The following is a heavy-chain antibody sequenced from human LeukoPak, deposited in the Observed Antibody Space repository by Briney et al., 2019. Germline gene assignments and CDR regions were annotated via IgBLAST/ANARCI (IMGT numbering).Heavy chain of an antibody. CDR1: GFHFSDYY. CDR3: AKDPRSLLWFGELLSPDY. Sequence: GSLRLYCAASGFHFSDYYMSWIRQAPGKGLEWVSAIIVRGNTYHADSLKGRFTISRDTSKNTLYLQMNSLRAEDTAVYYCAKDPRSLLWFGELLSPDYWGQGTLVTVSS. J-gene: IGHJ4*02. D-gene: IGHD3-10*01. CDR2: IIVRGNT. V-gene: IGHV3-23*01.